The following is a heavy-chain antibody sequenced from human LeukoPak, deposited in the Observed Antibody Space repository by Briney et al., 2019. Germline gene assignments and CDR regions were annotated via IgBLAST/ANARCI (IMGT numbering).Heavy chain of an antibody. CDR1: VFPFSPDW. CDR3: ASLDTAAIRTGGY. D-gene: IGHD5-18*01. CDR2: IKNSGSET. J-gene: IGHJ4*02. Sequence: GGALRHSCVASVFPFSPDWISWVRQAPGKGVEWVAMIKNSGSETHYVDSVKGRFTISRDSAKNSLYLQMTSLKADDTAVYYCASLDTAAIRTGGYWGQGTLVTVSS. V-gene: IGHV3-7*01.